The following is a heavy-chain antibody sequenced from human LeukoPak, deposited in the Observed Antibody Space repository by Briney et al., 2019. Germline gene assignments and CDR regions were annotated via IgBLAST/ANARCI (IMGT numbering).Heavy chain of an antibody. Sequence: GGSLRLSCGASGFIFRNYAMSWVRQAPGEGLEWVSGISANGGGTYYADSVKGRFTISRDNSKNMLYLQMNNLRAEDTAVYYCAKIGRGRATTRLYYFDYWGQGTLVTVSS. CDR1: GFIFRNYA. J-gene: IGHJ4*02. V-gene: IGHV3-23*01. D-gene: IGHD1-26*01. CDR3: AKIGRGRATTRLYYFDY. CDR2: ISANGGGT.